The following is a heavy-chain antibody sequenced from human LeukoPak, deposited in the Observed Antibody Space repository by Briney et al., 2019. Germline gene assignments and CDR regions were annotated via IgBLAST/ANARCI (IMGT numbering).Heavy chain of an antibody. D-gene: IGHD4-17*01. CDR2: INPNTGVT. CDR1: GYTFTGYY. J-gene: IGHJ6*02. CDR3: ARDRTTVTTGYYGMDV. V-gene: IGHV1-2*02. Sequence: GASVKVSCKASGYTFTGYYMHWVRQAPGQGLEWMGWINPNTGVTNYAQKCQGRVTLTRDTSIITAYMELTRLRSDDTAMYYCARDRTTVTTGYYGMDVWGQGTTLTVSS.